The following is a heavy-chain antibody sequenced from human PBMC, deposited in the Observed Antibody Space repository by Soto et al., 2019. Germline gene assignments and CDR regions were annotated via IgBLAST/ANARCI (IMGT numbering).Heavy chain of an antibody. CDR1: GFSPSTSGGG. J-gene: IGHJ4*02. V-gene: IGHV2-5*02. CDR3: AHKGPEDWPLDY. Sequence: QITLKDSVPTLVRPTQTLTLTCAFSGFSPSTSGGGVGWTRQPPGKALEGLAVIYWDDSKHYSPSLRSRLTITKDTSKNQVVLTMTNMDPMDTGTYYCAHKGPEDWPLDYWGQGTLVTVSS. D-gene: IGHD3-9*01. CDR2: IYWDDSK.